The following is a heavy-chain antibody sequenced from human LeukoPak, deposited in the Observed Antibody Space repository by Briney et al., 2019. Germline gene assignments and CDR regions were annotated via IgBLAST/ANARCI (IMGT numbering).Heavy chain of an antibody. J-gene: IGHJ3*02. V-gene: IGHV3-30*18. D-gene: IGHD3-10*01. Sequence: GGSLRLSCAASGFTFSSYGMHWVRQAPGKGLEWVAVISYDGSNKYYADSVKGRFTISRDNSKNTLYLQMNSLRAEDTAVYYCANTMGDAFDIWGQGTMVTVSS. CDR2: ISYDGSNK. CDR3: ANTMGDAFDI. CDR1: GFTFSSYG.